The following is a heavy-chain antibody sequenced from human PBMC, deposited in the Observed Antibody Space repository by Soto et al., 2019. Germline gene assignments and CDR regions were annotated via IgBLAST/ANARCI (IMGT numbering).Heavy chain of an antibody. V-gene: IGHV3-21*01. D-gene: IGHD3-9*01. CDR3: VFKAEDGIRYLCTVSAFLRNRSSDL. Sequence: KGLDWVSSISSSRSYIYYADSVKGRFTISRDNAKNSLYLQMNSLRAEDTAVYFCVFKAEDGIRYLCTVSAFLRNRSSDL. CDR2: ISSSRSYI. J-gene: IGHJ2*01.